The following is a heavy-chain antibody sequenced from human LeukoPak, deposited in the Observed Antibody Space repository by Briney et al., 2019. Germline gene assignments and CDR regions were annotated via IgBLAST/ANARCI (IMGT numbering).Heavy chain of an antibody. CDR1: GGSISSYY. V-gene: IGHV4-59*01. J-gene: IGHJ4*02. CDR2: IYYSGST. CDR3: AREGGSSGWYDFFDY. Sequence: PSETLSLTCTVSGGSISSYYWSWIRQPPGKGLEWIGYIYYSGSTNYNPSLKSRVTISVDTSKNQFSLKLSSVTAADTAVYYCAREGGSSGWYDFFDYWGQGTLVTVSS. D-gene: IGHD6-19*01.